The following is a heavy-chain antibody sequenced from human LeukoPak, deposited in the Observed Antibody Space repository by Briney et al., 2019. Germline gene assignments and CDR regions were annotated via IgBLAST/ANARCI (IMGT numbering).Heavy chain of an antibody. Sequence: SETLSLTCTVSGGSISSYYWSWIRQPPGKGLEWIGYIYYSGSTNYNPPPKSRVTISVDTSKNQFSLKLSSVTAADTAVYYCARSRLPVAAAAIDYWGQGTLVTVSS. D-gene: IGHD6-13*01. J-gene: IGHJ4*02. V-gene: IGHV4-59*01. CDR3: ARSRLPVAAAAIDY. CDR1: GGSISSYY. CDR2: IYYSGST.